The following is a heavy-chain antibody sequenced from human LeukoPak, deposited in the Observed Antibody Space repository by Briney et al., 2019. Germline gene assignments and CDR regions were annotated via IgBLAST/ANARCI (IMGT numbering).Heavy chain of an antibody. D-gene: IGHD3-22*01. V-gene: IGHV1-69*13. Sequence: GASMKVSCKASGGTFSSYAISWVRQAPGQGLEWMGGIIPIFGTANYAQKFQGRVTITADESTSTAYMELSSLRSEDTAVYYCATLSYYDSDPWGQGTLVTVSS. CDR2: IIPIFGTA. CDR3: ATLSYYDSDP. J-gene: IGHJ5*02. CDR1: GGTFSSYA.